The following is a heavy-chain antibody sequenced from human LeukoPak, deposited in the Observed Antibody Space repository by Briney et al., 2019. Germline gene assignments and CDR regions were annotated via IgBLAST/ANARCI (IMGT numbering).Heavy chain of an antibody. V-gene: IGHV3-48*04. Sequence: PGGSLRLSCAASGFTFSTYSMNWVRQAPGKGLEWVSYISNTGSPIYYADSVKGRFSISRDNARNSLYLQMNSLRGEDTAVYYCAKEANGGYTYGTDAFDFWGQGTMVTVSS. CDR1: GFTFSTYS. D-gene: IGHD5-18*01. J-gene: IGHJ3*01. CDR2: ISNTGSPI. CDR3: AKEANGGYTYGTDAFDF.